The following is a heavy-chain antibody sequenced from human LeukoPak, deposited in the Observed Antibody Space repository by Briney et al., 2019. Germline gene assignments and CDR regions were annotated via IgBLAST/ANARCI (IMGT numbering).Heavy chain of an antibody. J-gene: IGHJ4*02. V-gene: IGHV3-48*02. CDR3: ARGGDSSPYYPDY. D-gene: IGHD3-22*01. CDR1: GFTFSTYS. CDR2: ITSSGSTI. Sequence: GGSLRLSCAASGFTFSTYSMNWVRQAPGKGLEWVSYITSSGSTIYYADSVKGRFTISRDNAKNSLFLQVNSLRDEDTAVYYCARGGDSSPYYPDYWGQGTLVTVSS.